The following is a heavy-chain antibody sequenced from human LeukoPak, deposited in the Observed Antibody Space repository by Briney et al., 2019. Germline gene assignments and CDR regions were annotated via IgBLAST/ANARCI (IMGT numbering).Heavy chain of an antibody. CDR2: ISGSGSTT. J-gene: IGHJ4*02. V-gene: IGHV3-23*01. CDR3: AKDLSGIAVAGTSDY. Sequence: GGSLRLSCAASGFTFSTSTMSWVRQAPGKGLEWVSVISGSGSTTYYADSVKGRFTISRDNSKNTLYLQMNSMRAEDTAVFYCAKDLSGIAVAGTSDYWGQGTVVTVSS. D-gene: IGHD6-19*01. CDR1: GFTFSTST.